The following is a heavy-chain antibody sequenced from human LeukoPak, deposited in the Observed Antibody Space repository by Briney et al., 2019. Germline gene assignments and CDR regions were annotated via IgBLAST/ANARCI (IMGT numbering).Heavy chain of an antibody. D-gene: IGHD5-12*01. CDR2: IYYSGST. J-gene: IGHJ4*02. CDR3: ARAYSGYDY. Sequence: PSETLSLTCTVSGGSISSYYWSWIRQPPGKGLEWIGYIYYSGSTNYNPSLKSRVTISVDTSKNQFSLKLSSVTAADTAVYYCARAYSGYDYWGQGTLVTVSS. V-gene: IGHV4-59*12. CDR1: GGSISSYY.